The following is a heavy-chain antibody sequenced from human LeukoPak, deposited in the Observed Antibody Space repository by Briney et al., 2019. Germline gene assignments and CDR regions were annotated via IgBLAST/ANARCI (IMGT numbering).Heavy chain of an antibody. Sequence: GGSLRLSCAASGFTFSSYSMNWVRQAPGEGLEWVANIKQDGSEKYYVDSVEGRFTISRDNAKNSLYLQMNSLRAEDTAVYYCARDRNTDFWSGYYTNYFDYWGQGTLVTVSS. CDR3: ARDRNTDFWSGYYTNYFDY. D-gene: IGHD3-3*01. CDR1: GFTFSSYS. J-gene: IGHJ4*02. V-gene: IGHV3-7*01. CDR2: IKQDGSEK.